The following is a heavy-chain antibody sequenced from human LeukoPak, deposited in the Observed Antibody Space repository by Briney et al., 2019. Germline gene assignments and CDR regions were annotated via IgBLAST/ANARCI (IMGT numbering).Heavy chain of an antibody. CDR3: AKDRMRRDIVVVPAAVGFDY. D-gene: IGHD2-2*01. CDR1: GFTVSSNY. J-gene: IGHJ4*02. Sequence: GGSLRLSCAASGFTVSSNYMSWVRQAPGKGLEWVSVIYSGDSTYYADSVEGRFTISRDNSKNTLYLQMNSLRAEDTAVYYCAKDRMRRDIVVVPAAVGFDYWGQGTLVTVSS. V-gene: IGHV3-53*01. CDR2: IYSGDST.